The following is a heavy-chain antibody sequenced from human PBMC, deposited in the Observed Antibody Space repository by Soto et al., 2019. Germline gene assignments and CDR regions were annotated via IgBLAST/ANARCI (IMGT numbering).Heavy chain of an antibody. V-gene: IGHV5-51*01. CDR3: ARYAGRPYNGMDV. CDR2: IYPGDSDT. J-gene: IGHJ6*02. CDR1: AYSSTSYW. Sequence: GESLKISCKGSAYSSTSYWIAWVRQMPGKGLEWMGIIYPGDSDTRYSPSFQGQVTISADKSISTAYLQWSSLKASDTATYYCARYAGRPYNGMDVWGQGTTVTVSS.